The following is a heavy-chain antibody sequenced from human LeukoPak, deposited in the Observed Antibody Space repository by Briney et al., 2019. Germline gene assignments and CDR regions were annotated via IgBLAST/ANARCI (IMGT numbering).Heavy chain of an antibody. D-gene: IGHD1-26*01. CDR1: GFTFSSYS. V-gene: IGHV3-48*02. Sequence: GGSLRLSCAASGFTFSSYSMNWVRQAPGKGLEWVSYISSSSSTIYYADSVKGRFTISRDNAKNSLYLQMNSLRDEDTAVYYCARRIPGSYTYYYYGMDVWGQGTTVTVS. J-gene: IGHJ6*02. CDR2: ISSSSSTI. CDR3: ARRIPGSYTYYYYGMDV.